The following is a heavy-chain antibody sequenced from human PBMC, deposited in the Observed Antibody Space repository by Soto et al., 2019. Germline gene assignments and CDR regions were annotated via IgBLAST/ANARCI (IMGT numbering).Heavy chain of an antibody. V-gene: IGHV3-30*03. D-gene: IGHD6-6*01. CDR2: ISYDGSNK. J-gene: IGHJ5*02. Sequence: GESLKISCAASGFTFSSYGMHWVRQAPGKGLEWVAVISYDGSNKYYADSVKGRFTISRDNSKNTLYLQMNSLRAEDTAVYYCAGITSIAARHPPYHWFDPWGQGTLVTVSS. CDR1: GFTFSSYG. CDR3: AGITSIAARHPPYHWFDP.